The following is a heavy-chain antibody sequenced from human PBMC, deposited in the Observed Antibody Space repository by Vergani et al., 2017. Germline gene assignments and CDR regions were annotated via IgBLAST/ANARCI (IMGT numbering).Heavy chain of an antibody. CDR2: IGSSGPYI. V-gene: IGHV3-21*06. D-gene: IGHD2-8*01. Sequence: VQLVESGGGLVKPGGSLRLSCAASGFTFSDFSMSWVRQAPGKGLEWVAFIGSSGPYINYADSVKGRFIISRDNTNNSLFLQLRSLRAEDAAVYYCARDCTSGGCPDNYGMDVWGQGATVTVPS. CDR3: ARDCTSGGCPDNYGMDV. J-gene: IGHJ6*02. CDR1: GFTFSDFS.